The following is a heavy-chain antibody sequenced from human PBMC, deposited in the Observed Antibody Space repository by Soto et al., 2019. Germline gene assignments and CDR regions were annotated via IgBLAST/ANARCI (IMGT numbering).Heavy chain of an antibody. V-gene: IGHV3-15*01. CDR3: TTTQGRLYPPTNDF. CDR2: IKSDAYGGGI. J-gene: IGHJ4*02. D-gene: IGHD2-2*02. Sequence: EVQLVESGGGLVKPGGSLRLSCAGSGFTFSNAWMSWVRRAPGKGLEWVGRIKSDAYGGGIDYAAPVKGRFTISRDESKHTLFLQMNNLRAEATAVYACTTTQGRLYPPTNDFWGQGTPVIVSS. CDR1: GFTFSNAW.